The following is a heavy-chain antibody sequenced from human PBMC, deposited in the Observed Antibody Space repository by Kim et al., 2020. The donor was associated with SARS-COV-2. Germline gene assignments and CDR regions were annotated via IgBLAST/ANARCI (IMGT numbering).Heavy chain of an antibody. Sequence: SETLSLTCTVSGGSVSSGSYYWSWIRQPPGKGLEWIGYIYYSGSTNYNPSLKSRVTISVDTSKNQFSLKLSSVTAADTAVYYCARNEMSDITIFGMVSGEGAFDIWGQGTMVPVSS. D-gene: IGHD3-3*01. CDR3: ARNEMSDITIFGMVSGEGAFDI. CDR2: IYYSGST. CDR1: GGSVSSGSYY. V-gene: IGHV4-61*01. J-gene: IGHJ3*02.